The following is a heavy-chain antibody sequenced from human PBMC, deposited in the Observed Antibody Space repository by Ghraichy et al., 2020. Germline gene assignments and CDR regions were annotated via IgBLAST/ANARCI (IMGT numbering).Heavy chain of an antibody. CDR1: GFTFSSYW. V-gene: IGHV3-7*01. CDR2: IKPDGSGE. D-gene: IGHD6-19*01. Sequence: GGSLRLSCAASGFTFSSYWMSWVRQAPAKGLEWVAYIKPDGSGEFYVVSVKGRFTISRDNAKNSLYLQMNSLRAEDTAVYYCARADGNGWYNYWGQGALVTVSS. J-gene: IGHJ4*02. CDR3: ARADGNGWYNY.